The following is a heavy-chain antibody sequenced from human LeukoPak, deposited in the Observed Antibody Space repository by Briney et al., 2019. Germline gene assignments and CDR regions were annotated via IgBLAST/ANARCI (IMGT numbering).Heavy chain of an antibody. J-gene: IGHJ4*02. V-gene: IGHV3-74*01. CDR3: TRAYEVRGITDY. Sequence: GGSLRLSCTASGFTFSSYWMHWVRQGPGKGLVWVSRINDDGSDTNYADSVKGRFTISRDNAKNTVYLQMSSLRAEDTAVYYCTRAYEVRGITDYWGQGTLVTVPS. D-gene: IGHD3-10*01. CDR1: GFTFSSYW. CDR2: INDDGSDT.